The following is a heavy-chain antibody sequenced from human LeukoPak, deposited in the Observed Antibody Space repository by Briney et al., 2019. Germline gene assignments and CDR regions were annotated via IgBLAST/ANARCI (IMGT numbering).Heavy chain of an antibody. CDR2: INQDGSDK. CDR1: GFTFSSYW. V-gene: IGHV3-7*01. J-gene: IGHJ4*02. CDR3: ARDTYRFYDY. Sequence: GGSLRLSCAASGFTFSSYWMSWVRQAPGKGLEWVANINQDGSDKYYVDSVKGRFTISRDNAKNSLHLQMNSLRAEDTAVYYCARDTYRFYDYWGQGTLVTVSS.